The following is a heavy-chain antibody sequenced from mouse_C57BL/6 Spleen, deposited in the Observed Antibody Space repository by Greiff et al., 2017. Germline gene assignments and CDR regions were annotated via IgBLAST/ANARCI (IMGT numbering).Heavy chain of an antibody. V-gene: IGHV1-82*01. D-gene: IGHD1-1*01. Sequence: QVQLQQSGPELVKPGASVKISCKASGYAFSSSWMNWVKQRPGKGLEWIGRIYPGDGDTNYNGKFKGKATLTADKSSSTAYMQLSSLTSEDSAVYCCARVYSCSYGYYAMDYWGQGTSVTVSP. J-gene: IGHJ4*01. CDR3: ARVYSCSYGYYAMDY. CDR1: GYAFSSSW. CDR2: IYPGDGDT.